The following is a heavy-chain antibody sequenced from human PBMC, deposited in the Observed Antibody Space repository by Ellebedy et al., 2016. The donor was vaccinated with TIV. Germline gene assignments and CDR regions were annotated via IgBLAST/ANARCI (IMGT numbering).Heavy chain of an antibody. D-gene: IGHD3-10*01. J-gene: IGHJ5*02. CDR3: ARDPGGGGDYGDNWFDP. CDR2: IKQDGSEK. Sequence: GESLKISCAASGFTFSNYWMKWVRQAPGKGLEWVANIKQDGSEKYYVDSVNGRFTITRDDSKNTLYLQMNSLRAEDTAVYYCARDPGGGGDYGDNWFDPWGQGTLVIVSS. CDR1: GFTFSNYW. V-gene: IGHV3-7*01.